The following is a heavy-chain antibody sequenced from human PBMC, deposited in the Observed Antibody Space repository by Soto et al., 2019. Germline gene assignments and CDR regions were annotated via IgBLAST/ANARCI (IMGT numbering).Heavy chain of an antibody. CDR1: GGSISSGDYY. Sequence: SETLSLTCTVSGGSISSGDYYWSWIRQPPGKGLEWIGYIYYSGSTYYNPSLKSRVTISVDTSKNQFSLKLSSVTAADTAVYYCARTPRMYYDYVWGSYRPHPGYFDYWGQGTLVTVSS. D-gene: IGHD3-16*02. J-gene: IGHJ4*02. CDR3: ARTPRMYYDYVWGSYRPHPGYFDY. V-gene: IGHV4-30-4*01. CDR2: IYYSGST.